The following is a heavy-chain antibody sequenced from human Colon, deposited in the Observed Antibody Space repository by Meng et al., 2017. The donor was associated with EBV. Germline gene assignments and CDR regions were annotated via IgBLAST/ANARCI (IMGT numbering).Heavy chain of an antibody. CDR1: GDSISGSGDY. J-gene: IGHJ4*02. V-gene: IGHV4-39*07. CDR2: IYYTGST. Sequence: QLHLQESGPGWVRPSETLSLTCSVSGDSISGSGDYWGWVRQPPGKGLEWIGNIYYTGSTYYNPSLKSRVTISVDTSKNQFSLKVTSMTAADTAVYYCARDGPLLWGPGTLVTVSS. CDR3: ARDGPLL.